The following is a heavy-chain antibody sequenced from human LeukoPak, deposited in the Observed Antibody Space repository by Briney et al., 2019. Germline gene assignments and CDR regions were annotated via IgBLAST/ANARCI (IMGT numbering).Heavy chain of an antibody. CDR3: ARVGRITMVRGVISGAFDI. CDR1: GGTFSSYA. V-gene: IGHV1-69*13. Sequence: SVKVSCKASGGTFSSYAISWVHQAPGQGLEWMGGIIPIFGTANYAQKFQGRVTITADESTSTAYMELSSLRSEDTAVYYCARVGRITMVRGVISGAFDIWGQGTMVTVSS. CDR2: IIPIFGTA. D-gene: IGHD3-10*01. J-gene: IGHJ3*02.